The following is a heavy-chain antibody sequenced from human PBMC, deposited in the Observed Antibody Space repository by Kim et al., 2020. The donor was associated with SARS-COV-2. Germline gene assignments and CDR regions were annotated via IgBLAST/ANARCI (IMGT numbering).Heavy chain of an antibody. CDR2: ISSSGSTI. J-gene: IGHJ6*02. Sequence: GGSLRLSCAASGFTFSSYEMNWVRQAPVKGLEWVSYISSSGSTIYYADSVKGRFTISRDNAKNSLYLQMNSLRAEDTAVYYCASMGAAAGNYGMDVWGQGTTVTVSS. V-gene: IGHV3-48*03. D-gene: IGHD6-13*01. CDR3: ASMGAAAGNYGMDV. CDR1: GFTFSSYE.